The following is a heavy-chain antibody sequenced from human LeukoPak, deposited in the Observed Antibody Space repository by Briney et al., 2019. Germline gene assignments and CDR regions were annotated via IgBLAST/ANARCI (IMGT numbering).Heavy chain of an antibody. D-gene: IGHD2-15*01. J-gene: IGHJ4*02. CDR3: ARSQPPEENVVVVAATESQTFDY. CDR2: IYYSGRT. Sequence: SQTLSLTCTVSGGSISSGDYYWSWIPQPPGKGLEWIGYIYYSGRTYYNPSLKSRVTISVDTSKNQFSLKLSSVTAADTAVYYCARSQPPEENVVVVAATESQTFDYWGQGTLVTVSS. V-gene: IGHV4-30-4*01. CDR1: GGSISSGDYY.